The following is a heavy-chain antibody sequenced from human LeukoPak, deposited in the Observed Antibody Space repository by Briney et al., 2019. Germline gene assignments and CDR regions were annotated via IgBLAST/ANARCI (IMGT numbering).Heavy chain of an antibody. CDR3: TTLGYHLDS. Sequence: PGGSLRLSCAASGFDLSTYEMNWVRQAPGKGLEWVSYIAGSDTRTYYADSVKGRFTIFRDNAKNSLYLQMNSLRAEDTALYYCTTLGYHLDSWGQGTLVTVSS. CDR1: GFDLSTYE. V-gene: IGHV3-48*03. D-gene: IGHD3-22*01. CDR2: IAGSDTRT. J-gene: IGHJ4*02.